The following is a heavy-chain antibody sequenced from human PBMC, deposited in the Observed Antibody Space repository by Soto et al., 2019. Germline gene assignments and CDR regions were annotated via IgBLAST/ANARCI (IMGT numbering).Heavy chain of an antibody. V-gene: IGHV1-18*01. CDR2: ISAYNGNT. D-gene: IGHD6-13*01. CDR1: GYTFTNYG. CDR3: ARGNPYSTSSRGIYYFDY. Sequence: QVQLVQSGAEVKKPGASVNVSCKASGYTFTNYGISWVRQAPGQGLEWMGWISAYNGNTNYAQKLQGRVAMTTDTXTXTXXVELRSLKSDDTAVYFCARGNPYSTSSRGIYYFDYWGQGTLVTVSS. J-gene: IGHJ4*02.